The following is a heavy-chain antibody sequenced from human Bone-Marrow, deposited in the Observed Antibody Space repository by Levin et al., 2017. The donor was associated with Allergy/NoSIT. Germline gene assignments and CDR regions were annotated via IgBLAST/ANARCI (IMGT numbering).Heavy chain of an antibody. CDR2: INHSGST. CDR1: GGSFSGYY. J-gene: IGHJ4*02. CDR3: ARGQIVVVPAAMVFVLSGGYYFDY. V-gene: IGHV4-34*01. D-gene: IGHD2-2*01. Sequence: PSETLSLTCAVYGGSFSGYYWSWIRQPPGKGLEWIGEINHSGSTNYNPSLKSRVTISVDTSKNQFSLKLSSVTAADTAVYYCARGQIVVVPAAMVFVLSGGYYFDYWGQGTLVTVSS.